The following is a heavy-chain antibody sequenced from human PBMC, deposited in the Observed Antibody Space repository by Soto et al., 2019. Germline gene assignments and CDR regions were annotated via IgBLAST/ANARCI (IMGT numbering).Heavy chain of an antibody. J-gene: IGHJ2*01. CDR3: ARVRGRYPYWYFDL. CDR2: IWYDGSNK. D-gene: IGHD3-16*01. Sequence: QVQLVESGGGVVQPGRSLRLSCAASGFTFSSYGMHWVRQAPGKGLEWVAVIWYDGSNKYYVDSVKGRFTISRDNSKNTLYLQTSSLRAEDTAVYYCARVRGRYPYWYFDLWGRRTLVTVSS. CDR1: GFTFSSYG. V-gene: IGHV3-33*01.